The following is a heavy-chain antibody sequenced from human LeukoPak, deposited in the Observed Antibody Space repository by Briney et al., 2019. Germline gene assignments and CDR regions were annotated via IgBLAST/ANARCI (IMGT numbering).Heavy chain of an antibody. CDR2: IRYDGSNK. CDR3: AKLSEWELPPFDY. Sequence: GGSLRLSCAASGFTFSSYGMHWVRQAPGKGLEWVAFIRYDGSNKYYADSVKGRFTISRDNSKNTLYLQMNSLRAEDTAVYYCAKLSEWELPPFDYWGQGTLVTVSS. D-gene: IGHD1-26*01. V-gene: IGHV3-30*02. CDR1: GFTFSSYG. J-gene: IGHJ4*02.